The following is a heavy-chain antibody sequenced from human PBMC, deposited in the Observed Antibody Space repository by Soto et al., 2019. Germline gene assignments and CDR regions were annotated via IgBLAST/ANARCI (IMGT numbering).Heavy chain of an antibody. CDR1: GDSVSSNSAA. Sequence: SQTLSLTCAISGDSVSSNSAAWNWIRQSPSRGLEWLGRTYYRSKWYNDYAVSVKSRITINPDTSKNQFSLQLNSVTPEDTAVYYCARDRLADYYGSGSYSHYYMDVWGKGTTVTVSS. V-gene: IGHV6-1*01. D-gene: IGHD3-10*01. J-gene: IGHJ6*03. CDR3: ARDRLADYYGSGSYSHYYMDV. CDR2: TYYRSKWYN.